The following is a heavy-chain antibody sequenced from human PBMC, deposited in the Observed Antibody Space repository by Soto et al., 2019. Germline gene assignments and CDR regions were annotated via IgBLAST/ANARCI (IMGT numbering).Heavy chain of an antibody. V-gene: IGHV4-39*01. J-gene: IGHJ4*02. CDR2: VYYSGST. D-gene: IGHD5-12*01. Sequence: SETLSLTCTVSGGSISSSNYYWGWIRQPPGKGLEWIGSVYYSGSTYYNPSLKSRVTISVDTSKNQFSLKLSSVTAADTAVYYCARHAYIVATNLIDYWGQGTLVTVSS. CDR3: ARHAYIVATNLIDY. CDR1: GGSISSSNYY.